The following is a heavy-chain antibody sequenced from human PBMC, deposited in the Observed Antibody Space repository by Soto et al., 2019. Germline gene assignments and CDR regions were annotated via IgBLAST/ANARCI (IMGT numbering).Heavy chain of an antibody. J-gene: IGHJ3*02. Sequence: ASVKVSCKASGHTFTSYGISWVRQAPGQGLEWMGWISAYNGNTNYAQKLQGRVTMTTDTSTSTAYMELRSLTSDDTAVYFCARDKTPATTHPNDAFDIWGQGTMVTVS. V-gene: IGHV1-18*01. D-gene: IGHD4-17*01. CDR3: ARDKTPATTHPNDAFDI. CDR2: ISAYNGNT. CDR1: GHTFTSYG.